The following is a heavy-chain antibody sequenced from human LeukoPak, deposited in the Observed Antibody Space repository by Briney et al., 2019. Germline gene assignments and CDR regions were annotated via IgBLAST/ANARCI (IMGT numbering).Heavy chain of an antibody. CDR1: GFTFTTYG. Sequence: PGGSLRLSCAASGFTFTTYGMHWVRQAPGKGLEWAAFIRYDGSNKYYADSVKGRFTISRDISKNTLYLQMNSLRAEDTAVYYCAKISESDYWGQGTLVTVSS. CDR2: IRYDGSNK. J-gene: IGHJ4*02. CDR3: AKISESDY. V-gene: IGHV3-30*02.